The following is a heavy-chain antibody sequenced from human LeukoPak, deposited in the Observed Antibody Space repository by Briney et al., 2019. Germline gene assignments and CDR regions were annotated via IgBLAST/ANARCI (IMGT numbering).Heavy chain of an antibody. V-gene: IGHV3-23*01. D-gene: IGHD5-12*01. CDR3: AKGESGYDSYFDY. J-gene: IGHJ4*02. CDR2: ISGSGGST. CDR1: GFTFRNYA. Sequence: GGSLRLSCAASGFTFRNYAMSWVRQAAGKGLEWVSAISGSGGSTYYADSVKGRFTISRDNFKDTLYLQMNSLRAEDTAVYYCAKGESGYDSYFDYWGQGTLVTVSS.